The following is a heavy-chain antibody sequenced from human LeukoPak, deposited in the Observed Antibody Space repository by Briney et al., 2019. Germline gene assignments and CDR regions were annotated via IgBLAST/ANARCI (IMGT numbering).Heavy chain of an antibody. V-gene: IGHV3-30*04. J-gene: IGHJ4*02. Sequence: PGGSLRLSCAASGFTFSSYAMHWVRQAPGKGLEWVAVISYDGSNKYYADSVKGRFTISRDNSKNTLYLQMNSLRAEDTAVYYCARDPFRIRGYCSSTSCYVPLDYWGQGTLVTVSS. CDR3: ARDPFRIRGYCSSTSCYVPLDY. CDR2: ISYDGSNK. CDR1: GFTFSSYA. D-gene: IGHD2-2*01.